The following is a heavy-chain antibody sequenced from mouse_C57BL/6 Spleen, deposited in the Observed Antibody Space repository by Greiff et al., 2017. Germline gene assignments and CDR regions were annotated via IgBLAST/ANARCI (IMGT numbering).Heavy chain of an antibody. D-gene: IGHD1-1*01. CDR3: ARCHGSSSSYAMDY. CDR2: IYPSDSET. J-gene: IGHJ4*01. V-gene: IGHV1-61*01. Sequence: QVQLQQPGAELVRPGSSVKLSCKASGYTFTSYWMDWVKQRPGQGLEWIGNIYPSDSETHYNQKFKDKATLTVDKSSSTAYMQLSSLTSEDSAVYYCARCHGSSSSYAMDYWGQGTSVTVSS. CDR1: GYTFTSYW.